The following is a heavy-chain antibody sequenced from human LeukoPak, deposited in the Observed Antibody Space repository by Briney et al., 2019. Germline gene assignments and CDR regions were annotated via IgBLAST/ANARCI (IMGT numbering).Heavy chain of an antibody. CDR1: GYSFTSYW. Sequence: GESLKISCKGSGYSFTSYWIGWVRQMPGKGLEWMGIIYPGDSDTRYSPSFQGQVTISADKSISTAYLQWSSLKASDTAMYYCARTPPVVPAEGPAFDIWGQGTMVTVSS. J-gene: IGHJ3*02. D-gene: IGHD2-2*01. V-gene: IGHV5-51*01. CDR3: ARTPPVVPAEGPAFDI. CDR2: IYPGDSDT.